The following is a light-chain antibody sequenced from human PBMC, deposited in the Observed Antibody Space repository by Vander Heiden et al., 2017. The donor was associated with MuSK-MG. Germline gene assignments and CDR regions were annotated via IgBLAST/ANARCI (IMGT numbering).Light chain of an antibody. CDR2: AAS. CDR1: QSISSY. V-gene: IGKV1-39*01. J-gene: IGKJ3*01. CDR3: QQSYSTPFT. Sequence: DIQMTQSPSSLSASVGDRVTITCRASQSISSYLNWYQQKPGKAPKLLIYAASSLQSGVPSRFSGSGSGRDFTLTISSLQPEDFATYYCQQSYSTPFTFGPGTKVDFK.